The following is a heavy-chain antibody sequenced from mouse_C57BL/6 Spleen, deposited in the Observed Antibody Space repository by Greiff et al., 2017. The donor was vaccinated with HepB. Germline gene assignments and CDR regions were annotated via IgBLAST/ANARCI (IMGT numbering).Heavy chain of an antibody. D-gene: IGHD2-3*01. J-gene: IGHJ1*03. CDR3: ARPMVTWYFDV. Sequence: EVHLVESGGGLVKPGGSLKLSCAASGFTFSDYGMHWVRQAPEKGLEWVAYISSGSSTIYYAETVKGRFTISRDNAKNTLFLQMTSLRSEDTAMYYCARPMVTWYFDVWGTGTTVTVSS. CDR1: GFTFSDYG. CDR2: ISSGSSTI. V-gene: IGHV5-17*01.